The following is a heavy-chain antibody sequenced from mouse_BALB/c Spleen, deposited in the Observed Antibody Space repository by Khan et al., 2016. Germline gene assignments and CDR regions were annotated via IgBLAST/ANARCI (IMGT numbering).Heavy chain of an antibody. Sequence: EVQLVESGPGLVKPSQSLSLTCTVTGYSITSDYAWNWIRQFPGNKLEWMGYISYSGSTSYNPSLKSRISITRDTSKNQFFLQLNSLATEDTAPYYCARYDYDRGYFDYWGQGTTLTVSS. V-gene: IGHV3-2*02. CDR3: ARYDYDRGYFDY. CDR2: ISYSGST. D-gene: IGHD2-4*01. CDR1: GYSITSDYA. J-gene: IGHJ2*01.